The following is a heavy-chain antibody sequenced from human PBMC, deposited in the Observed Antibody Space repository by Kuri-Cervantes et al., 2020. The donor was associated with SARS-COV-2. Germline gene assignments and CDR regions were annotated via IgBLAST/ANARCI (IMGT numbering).Heavy chain of an antibody. J-gene: IGHJ4*02. V-gene: IGHV3-48*02. Sequence: GESLKISCAASGFTFSSYSMNWVRQAPGKGLEWVSYISSSSSTIYYADSVKGRFTISRDNAKNSLYLQMNSLRDEDTAVYYCARDQTYYYDSSGYPGNYWGQGTLVTVSS. CDR2: ISSSSSTI. CDR1: GFTFSSYS. D-gene: IGHD3-22*01. CDR3: ARDQTYYYDSSGYPGNY.